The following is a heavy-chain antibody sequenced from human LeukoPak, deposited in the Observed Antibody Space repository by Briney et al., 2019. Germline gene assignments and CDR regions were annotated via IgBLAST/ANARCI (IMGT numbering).Heavy chain of an antibody. CDR3: ANSSSWYLEDYYYYYMDV. CDR1: GGSISSYY. J-gene: IGHJ6*03. V-gene: IGHV4-4*07. CDR2: IYTSGST. Sequence: SETLSLTCTVSGGSISSYYWSWIRQPAGKGLEWIGRIYTSGSTNYNPSLKSRVTISVDTSKNQFSLKLSSVTAADTAVYYCANSSSWYLEDYYYYYMDVWGKGATVTISS. D-gene: IGHD6-13*01.